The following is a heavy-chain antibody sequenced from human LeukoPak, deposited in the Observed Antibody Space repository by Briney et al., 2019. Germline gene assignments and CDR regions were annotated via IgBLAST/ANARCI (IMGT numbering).Heavy chain of an antibody. V-gene: IGHV1-2*02. J-gene: IGHJ3*02. CDR1: GYTFTGYY. D-gene: IGHD3-22*01. CDR2: INPNSGGT. CDR3: ARDSKYGDYHDSSGYYADAFDI. Sequence: ASVKVSCKASGYTFTGYYMHWVRQAPGQGLEWMGWINPNSGGTNYAQKFQGRVTMTRDTSISTAYMELSRLRSDDTAVYYCARDSKYGDYHDSSGYYADAFDIWGQGTMVTVSS.